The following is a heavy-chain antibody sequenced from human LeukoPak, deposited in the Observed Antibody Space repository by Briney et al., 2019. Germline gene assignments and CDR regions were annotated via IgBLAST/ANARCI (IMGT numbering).Heavy chain of an antibody. CDR3: ARHGSPRDNWFDP. J-gene: IGHJ5*02. D-gene: IGHD5-12*01. V-gene: IGHV5-51*01. Sequence: GESLKISCKGSGYSFTSYWIGWVRQMPGKGLEWMGIIYPGDSDTRYSPSFQGQVTISADKSISTAYLQWSSLKASDTAMYYSARHGSPRDNWFDPWGQGTLVTVSS. CDR1: GYSFTSYW. CDR2: IYPGDSDT.